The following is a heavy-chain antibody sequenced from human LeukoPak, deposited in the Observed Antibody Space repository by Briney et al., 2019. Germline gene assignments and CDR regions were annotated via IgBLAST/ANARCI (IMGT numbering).Heavy chain of an antibody. CDR3: AKDADSSGYYHLDY. V-gene: IGHV3-30*02. CDR2: IRYDGSNR. D-gene: IGHD3-22*01. Sequence: GGSLRLSCGVSGFTFSSYGMHWVRQAPGKGLEWVAYIRYDGSNRHYADSVKGRFTISRDNSKNTLNLQMNSLRAEDMAVYYCAKDADSSGYYHLDYWGQGTLVTVSS. J-gene: IGHJ4*02. CDR1: GFTFSSYG.